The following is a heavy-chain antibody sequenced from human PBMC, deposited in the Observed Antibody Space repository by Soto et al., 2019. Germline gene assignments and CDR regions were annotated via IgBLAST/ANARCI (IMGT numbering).Heavy chain of an antibody. CDR2: INHSGST. CDR1: AGCLGGYY. Sequence: PSETLSLTCAVYAGCLGGYYWSWIRQPPGKGLEWIGEINHSGSTNYNPSLKSRVTISVDTSKNQFSLKLSSVTAADTAVYYCARERKLWLAYYYGMDVWGQGTTIT. D-gene: IGHD6-19*01. CDR3: ARERKLWLAYYYGMDV. V-gene: IGHV4-34*01. J-gene: IGHJ6*02.